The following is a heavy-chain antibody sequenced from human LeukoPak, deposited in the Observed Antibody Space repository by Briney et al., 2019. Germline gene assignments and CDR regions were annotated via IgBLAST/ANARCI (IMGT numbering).Heavy chain of an antibody. J-gene: IGHJ3*02. CDR2: TYYRSKWYN. V-gene: IGHV6-1*01. CDR1: GDSVSSNSAA. CDR3: ARDTGYYDRTRWQSDAFDI. D-gene: IGHD3-22*01. Sequence: SQTLSLTCAISGDSVSSNSAAWNWIRQSPSRGLEWLGRTYYRSKWYNDYAVSVKSRITINPDTSKNQFSLQLNSVTPEDTAVYYCARDTGYYDRTRWQSDAFDIWGQGTMVTVSS.